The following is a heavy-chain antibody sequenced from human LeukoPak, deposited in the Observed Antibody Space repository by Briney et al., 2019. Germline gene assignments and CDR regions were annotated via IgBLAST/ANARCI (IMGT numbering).Heavy chain of an antibody. J-gene: IGHJ4*02. Sequence: GGSLRLSCAASGFTFSSYSMNWVRQAPGKGLEWVSSISSSSSYIYYADSVKGRFTISRDNAKNSLYLQMYSLRAEDTAVYYCARAPVGSGYYFDYWGQGTLVTVSS. D-gene: IGHD3-10*01. V-gene: IGHV3-21*01. CDR3: ARAPVGSGYYFDY. CDR2: ISSSSSYI. CDR1: GFTFSSYS.